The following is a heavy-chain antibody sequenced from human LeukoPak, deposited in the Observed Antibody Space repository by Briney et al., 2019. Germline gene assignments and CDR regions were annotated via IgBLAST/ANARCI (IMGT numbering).Heavy chain of an antibody. V-gene: IGHV3-23*01. CDR3: AKGSSGYFFDL. CDR1: GFIFNNYG. CDR2: ISNDGGGT. J-gene: IGHJ4*02. Sequence: GGSLRLSCAASGFIFNNYGLVWVRRAPGKGLEWVSAISNDGGGTTYADFVKGRFSVSRDNSKNTLFLQMNSLRTEDTALYYCAKGSSGYFFDLWGQGTLVTVSS. D-gene: IGHD3-22*01.